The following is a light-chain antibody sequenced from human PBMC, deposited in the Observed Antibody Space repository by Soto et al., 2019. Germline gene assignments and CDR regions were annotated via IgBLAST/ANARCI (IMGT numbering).Light chain of an antibody. Sequence: QSALTQPPSVSAAPGQKVTISCSGISSKIGNSYVSWYQQLPGTAPKLLIYDNNKRPSGIPDRFSGSKSGTSATLGITGLQTGDEADYYCGRWDASLSAEVFGTGTKVTVL. CDR2: DNN. CDR3: GRWDASLSAEV. J-gene: IGLJ1*01. V-gene: IGLV1-51*01. CDR1: SSKIGNSY.